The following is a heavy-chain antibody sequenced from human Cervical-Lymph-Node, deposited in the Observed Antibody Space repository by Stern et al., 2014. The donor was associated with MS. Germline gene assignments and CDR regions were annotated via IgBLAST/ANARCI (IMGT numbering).Heavy chain of an antibody. CDR1: GDTFTYRY. V-gene: IGHV1-45*02. J-gene: IGHJ6*02. CDR3: VAWSRGMDV. CDR2: LIPVNGNT. D-gene: IGHD2-8*02. Sequence: VQLVESGAEVKKPGSSVRLSCTASGDTFTYRYMHWVRHAPGQALEWMGCLIPVNGNTDDAQKFQDRVTITRDASMTTAHMELSSLRSEDTAIYYCVAWSRGMDVWGQGTTVTVSS.